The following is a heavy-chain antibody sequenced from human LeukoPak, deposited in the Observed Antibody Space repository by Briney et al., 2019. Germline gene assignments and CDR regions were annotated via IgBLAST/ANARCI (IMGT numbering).Heavy chain of an antibody. CDR1: GGSFSGYY. CDR2: INHSGST. D-gene: IGHD1-26*01. Sequence: KPSETLSLTCAVYGGSFSGYYWSWIRQPPGKGLEWIGEINHSGSTNYNPSLKSRVTISVDTSKNQFSLKLSSVTAADTAVYYCARNKYSGSYPLGWKPKATGYYFDYWGQGTLVTVSS. V-gene: IGHV4-34*09. J-gene: IGHJ4*02. CDR3: ARNKYSGSYPLGWKPKATGYYFDY.